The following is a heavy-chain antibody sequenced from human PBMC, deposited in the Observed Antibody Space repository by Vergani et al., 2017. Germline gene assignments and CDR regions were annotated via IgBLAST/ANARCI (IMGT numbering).Heavy chain of an antibody. CDR3: ARRAERWETLLRDDFDV. J-gene: IGHJ3*01. D-gene: IGHD1-26*01. V-gene: IGHV4-34*01. Sequence: QVQLQQWGAGLLKPSETLSLTCAVYGGSFSGYYWTWIRQPPVKGLEWIGEINHSGTINYNPTLKSPFNVSIDTSRDHFSLKLRSVSAADTAVYFCARRAERWETLLRDDFDVWGQGTFVTVSP. CDR2: INHSGTI. CDR1: GGSFSGYY.